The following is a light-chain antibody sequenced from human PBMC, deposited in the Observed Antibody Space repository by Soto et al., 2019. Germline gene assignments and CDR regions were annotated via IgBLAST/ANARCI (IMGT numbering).Light chain of an antibody. CDR1: QDISNY. J-gene: IGKJ3*01. V-gene: IGKV1-33*01. CDR3: QQYGT. Sequence: DLQMTQSPSSLSASVGDRVTITCQASQDISNYLNWYQQKPGKAPKLLIYDASNLETGVPSRFIGRRYRTDFTFTISSLQPQDIATYFCQQYGTFGPGTKVDIK. CDR2: DAS.